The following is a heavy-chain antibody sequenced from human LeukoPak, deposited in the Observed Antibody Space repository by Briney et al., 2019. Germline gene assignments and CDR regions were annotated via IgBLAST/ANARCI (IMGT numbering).Heavy chain of an antibody. CDR1: GGTFSSYA. D-gene: IGHD3-10*01. CDR3: ARAASRGVIFNWFDP. CDR2: IIPIFGTA. J-gene: IGHJ5*02. V-gene: IGHV1-69*13. Sequence: ASVKVSCKASGGTFSSYAISWVRQAPGQGLEWMGGIIPIFGTANYAQKFQGRVTITADESTSTAYMELSSLRSEDTAVYYCARAASRGVIFNWFDPWGQGTLVTVSS.